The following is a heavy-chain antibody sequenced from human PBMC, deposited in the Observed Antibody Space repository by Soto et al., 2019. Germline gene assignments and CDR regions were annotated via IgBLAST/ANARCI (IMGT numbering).Heavy chain of an antibody. D-gene: IGHD2-8*01. CDR3: ARAEGGGCMLCDYYYYGMDV. V-gene: IGHV1-46*01. J-gene: IGHJ6*02. CDR1: GYTFTSYY. Sequence: ASVKVSCKASGYTFTSYYMHWVRQAPGQGLEWMGIINPSGGSTSYAQKFQGRVTMTRDTSTSTVYMELSSLRSEDTAVYYCARAEGGGCMLCDYYYYGMDVWGQGTTVTVSS. CDR2: INPSGGST.